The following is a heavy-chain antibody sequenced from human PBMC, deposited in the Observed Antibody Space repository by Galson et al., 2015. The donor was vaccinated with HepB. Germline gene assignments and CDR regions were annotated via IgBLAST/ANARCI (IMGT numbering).Heavy chain of an antibody. V-gene: IGHV3-30*18. CDR2: LSYDGRKT. CDR3: AKDSRYISGWYTGRGGLDF. D-gene: IGHD6-19*01. Sequence: SLRLSCAASGFSFSSYDMHWVRQAPGKGLEWVAILSYDGRKTSSADSVKGRFTVSRDNSKNTLYLQLNSLRHEDTAVYYCAKDSRYISGWYTGRGGLDFWGQGTLVTVSS. CDR1: GFSFSSYD. J-gene: IGHJ4*02.